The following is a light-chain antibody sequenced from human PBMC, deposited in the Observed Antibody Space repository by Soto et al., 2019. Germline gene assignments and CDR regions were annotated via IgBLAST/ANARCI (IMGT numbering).Light chain of an antibody. Sequence: DIQMTQSPSTLSASAGDTVTITFRSSQSISTFLAWYQQKPGKAPKLLIFDASSLKSGVPSRFSGSGSGTEFTLTISSLQPDDFATYHCQQYDSYSWTFGQGTKVDIK. CDR1: QSISTF. J-gene: IGKJ1*01. CDR3: QQYDSYSWT. CDR2: DAS. V-gene: IGKV1-5*01.